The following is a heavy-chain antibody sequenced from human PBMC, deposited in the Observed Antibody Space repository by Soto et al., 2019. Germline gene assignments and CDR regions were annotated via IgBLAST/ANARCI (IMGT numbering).Heavy chain of an antibody. CDR3: ARTPLTGNYGDYFDP. CDR1: GGSFSTYY. D-gene: IGHD3-9*01. J-gene: IGHJ5*02. CDR2: ISHSGRT. Sequence: SETLSLTCAVYGGSFSTYYWSWIRQPPGKGLEWIGEISHSGRTNYSPSLKSRVTISVDTSKDQFSLNLTSVTAADTAVYYCARTPLTGNYGDYFDPWGQGTLVTVSS. V-gene: IGHV4-34*01.